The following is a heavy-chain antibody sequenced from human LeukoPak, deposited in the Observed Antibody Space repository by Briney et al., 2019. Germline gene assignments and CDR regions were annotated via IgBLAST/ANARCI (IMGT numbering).Heavy chain of an antibody. CDR1: GGSFSGYY. CDR3: ARGHVNDYFDY. J-gene: IGHJ4*02. Sequence: SETLSLTCAVYGGSFSGYYWSWIRQPPGKGPEWIGEINHSGSTNYNPSLKSRVTISVDTSKNQFSLKLSSVTAADTAEYYCARGHVNDYFDYWGQGTLVTVSS. V-gene: IGHV4-34*01. CDR2: INHSGST.